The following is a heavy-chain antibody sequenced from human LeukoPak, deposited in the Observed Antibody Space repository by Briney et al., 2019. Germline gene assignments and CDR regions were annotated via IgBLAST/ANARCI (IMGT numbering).Heavy chain of an antibody. CDR3: AKDLRRAISGVVIPVYYYYMDV. Sequence: PGGSLRLSCAAPGFPFGGYAMHWFRRAPGKGLEWVELIGDDGGNKYYADSVKGRFTISRDTSKNTLYLQMNSLRAEDTAVYYCAKDLRRAISGVVIPVYYYYMDVWGKGTTVTVSS. V-gene: IGHV3-30*02. J-gene: IGHJ6*03. CDR1: GFPFGGYA. CDR2: IGDDGGNK. D-gene: IGHD3-3*01.